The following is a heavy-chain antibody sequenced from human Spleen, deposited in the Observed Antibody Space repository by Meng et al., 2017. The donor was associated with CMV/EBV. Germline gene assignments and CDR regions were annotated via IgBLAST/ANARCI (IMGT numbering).Heavy chain of an antibody. CDR3: ARDMITFGGATDP. D-gene: IGHD3-16*01. CDR2: ISSSSSYT. Sequence: QVQLVESGGXLVKPGGSXRLVVAASGFTFSDYYMSCIRQAPGKGLEWVSYISSSSSYTNYADSVKGRFTISRDNAKNSLYLQMNSLRAEDTAVYYCARDMITFGGATDPWGQGTLVTVSS. CDR1: GFTFSDYY. J-gene: IGHJ5*02. V-gene: IGHV3-11*06.